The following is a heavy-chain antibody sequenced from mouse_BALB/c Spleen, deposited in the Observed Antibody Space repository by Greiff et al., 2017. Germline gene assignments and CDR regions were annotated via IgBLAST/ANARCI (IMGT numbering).Heavy chain of an antibody. V-gene: IGHV5-6-3*01. CDR3: ARDAGPYFDY. CDR1: GFTFSSYG. CDR2: INSNGGST. Sequence: EVQRVESGGGLVQPGGSLKLSCAASGFTFSSYGMSWVRQTPDKRLELVATINSNGGSTYYPDSVKGRFTISRDNAKNTLYLQMSSLKSEDTAMYYCARDAGPYFDYWGQGTTLTVSS. J-gene: IGHJ2*01.